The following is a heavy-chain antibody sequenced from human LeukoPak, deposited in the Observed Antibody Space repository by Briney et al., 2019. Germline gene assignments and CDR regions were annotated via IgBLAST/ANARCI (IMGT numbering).Heavy chain of an antibody. D-gene: IGHD6-19*01. V-gene: IGHV1-69*05. CDR3: ARSTGYSSGWYWFDP. J-gene: IGHJ5*02. Sequence: SVTVSCKASGGTFSSYAISWERQAPGHGLEWMGRIIPVFGTANYAQKFQGGVTITTDESTSTAYMELSSLRSEDPAVYYCARSTGYSSGWYWFDPWGQGTLVTVSS. CDR2: IIPVFGTA. CDR1: GGTFSSYA.